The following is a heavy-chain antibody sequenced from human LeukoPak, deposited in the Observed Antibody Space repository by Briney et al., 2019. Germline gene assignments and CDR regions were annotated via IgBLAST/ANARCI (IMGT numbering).Heavy chain of an antibody. D-gene: IGHD5-24*01. Sequence: GRSLRLSCAASGFTFSSYGMHWVRQAPGKXLEWVAVISYDGSNKYYADSVKGRFTISRDNSKNTLYLQMNSLRAEDTAVYYCAKDPEMATIAGHYFDYWGQGTLVTVSS. CDR2: ISYDGSNK. V-gene: IGHV3-30*18. CDR1: GFTFSSYG. J-gene: IGHJ4*02. CDR3: AKDPEMATIAGHYFDY.